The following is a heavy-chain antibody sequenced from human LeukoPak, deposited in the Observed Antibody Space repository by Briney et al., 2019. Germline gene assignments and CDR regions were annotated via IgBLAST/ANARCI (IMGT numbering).Heavy chain of an antibody. CDR1: GYTFTSYY. D-gene: IGHD3-16*01. V-gene: IGHV1-46*01. CDR3: ARDGMITFGDPYYYMDV. J-gene: IGHJ6*03. CDR2: INPSGGST. Sequence: ASVKVSCKASGYTFTSYYMHWVRQAPGQGLEWMGIINPSGGSTSYAQKFQGRVTMTRDMSTSTVYMELSSLRSEDTAVYCCARDGMITFGDPYYYMDVWGKGTTVTVSS.